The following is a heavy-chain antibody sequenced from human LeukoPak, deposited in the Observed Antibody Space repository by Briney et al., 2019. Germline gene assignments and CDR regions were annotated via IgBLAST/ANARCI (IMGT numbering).Heavy chain of an antibody. CDR1: GFTFSSYW. Sequence: GGSLRLSCAASGFTFSSYWMHWVRQAPGKGLVWVSRINSDGSSTSYADSVKGRFTISRDNSKNTLYLQMNSLRAEDTAVYYCAKDSAQICGGDCYANWFDPWGQGTLVTVSS. D-gene: IGHD2-21*02. V-gene: IGHV3-74*01. J-gene: IGHJ5*02. CDR2: INSDGSST. CDR3: AKDSAQICGGDCYANWFDP.